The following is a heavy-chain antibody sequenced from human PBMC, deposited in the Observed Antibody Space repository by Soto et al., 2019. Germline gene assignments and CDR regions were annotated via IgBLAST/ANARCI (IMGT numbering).Heavy chain of an antibody. CDR1: GGSISSGGYY. Sequence: SETLSLTCTVSGGSISSGGYYWSWIRQHPGKGLEWIGYIYYSGSTYYNPSLKSRVTMSVDTSKNQFSLKLSSVTAADTAVYYCARDPRDLLVVVTATLFDYWGQGTLVTVSS. CDR2: IYYSGST. V-gene: IGHV4-31*03. CDR3: ARDPRDLLVVVTATLFDY. J-gene: IGHJ4*02. D-gene: IGHD2-15*01.